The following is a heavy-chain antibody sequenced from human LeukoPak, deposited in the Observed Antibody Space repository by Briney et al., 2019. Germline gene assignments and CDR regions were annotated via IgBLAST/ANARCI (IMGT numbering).Heavy chain of an antibody. V-gene: IGHV3-53*01. CDR1: GFTVSSNY. CDR2: IYSGGST. Sequence: GGSLRLSCAASGFTVSSNYMSWVRQAPGKGLEWVSVIYSGGSTYYADSVKGRFTISRDNSKNTLYLQTNSLRAEDTAVYYCARESTSWYFDLWGRGTLVTVSS. J-gene: IGHJ2*01. D-gene: IGHD2-2*01. CDR3: ARESTSWYFDL.